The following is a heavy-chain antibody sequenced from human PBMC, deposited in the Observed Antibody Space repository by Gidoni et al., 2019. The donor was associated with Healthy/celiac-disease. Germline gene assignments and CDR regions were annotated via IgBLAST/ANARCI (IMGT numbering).Heavy chain of an antibody. J-gene: IGHJ4*02. V-gene: IGHV3-48*01. CDR1: GFPFSSYS. Sequence: EVQLVESGGGLVQPGGSLRLSCAASGFPFSSYSMNWVRQAPGKGLEWVSYISSSSSTIYYADSVKGRFTISRDNAKNSLYLQMNSLRAEDTAVYYCAREGYYDILTGYPSLFAYWGQGTLVTVSS. D-gene: IGHD3-9*01. CDR3: AREGYYDILTGYPSLFAY. CDR2: ISSSSSTI.